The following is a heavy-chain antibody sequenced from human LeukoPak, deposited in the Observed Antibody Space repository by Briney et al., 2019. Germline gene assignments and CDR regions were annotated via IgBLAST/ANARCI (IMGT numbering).Heavy chain of an antibody. CDR1: GFTFSSYS. D-gene: IGHD3-10*01. CDR2: ISSSSSYI. CDR3: AKVMWRFGELDYDY. J-gene: IGHJ4*02. V-gene: IGHV3-21*04. Sequence: GGSLRLSCAASGFTFSSYSMNWVRQAPGRGLEWVSSISSSSSYIYYADSVKGRFTISRDNSKNSLYLQMNSLRTEDTALYYSAKVMWRFGELDYDYWGQGTLVTVSS.